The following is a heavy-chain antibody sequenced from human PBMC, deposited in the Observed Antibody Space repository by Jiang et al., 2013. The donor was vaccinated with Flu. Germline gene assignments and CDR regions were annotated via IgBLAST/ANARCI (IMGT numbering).Heavy chain of an antibody. V-gene: IGHV1-58*02. Sequence: GFTFTSSAMQWVRQARGQRLEWIGWIVVGSGNTNYAQKFQERVTITRDMSTSTAYMELSSLRSEDTAVYYCAADRGYYGSGSYAIFDYWGQGTLVTVSS. CDR2: IVVGSGNT. CDR1: GFTFTSSA. D-gene: IGHD3-10*01. CDR3: AADRGYYGSGSYAIFDY. J-gene: IGHJ4*02.